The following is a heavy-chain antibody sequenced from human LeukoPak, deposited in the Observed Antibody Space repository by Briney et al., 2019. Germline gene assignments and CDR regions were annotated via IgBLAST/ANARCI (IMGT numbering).Heavy chain of an antibody. CDR3: ASPHSSGWSFDY. CDR2: INPNSGGT. V-gene: IGHV1-2*02. CDR1: GYTFTGYY. Sequence: ASVKVSCKASGYTFTGYYMHWVRQAPGQGLEWIGWINPNSGGTNYAQKFQGRVTMTRDTSISTAYMELSRLRSDDTAVYYCASPHSSGWSFDYWGRGTLVTVSS. J-gene: IGHJ4*02. D-gene: IGHD6-19*01.